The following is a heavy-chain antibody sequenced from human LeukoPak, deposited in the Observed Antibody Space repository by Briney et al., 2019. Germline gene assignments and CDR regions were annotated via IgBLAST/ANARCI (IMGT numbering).Heavy chain of an antibody. J-gene: IGHJ4*02. D-gene: IGHD6-6*01. V-gene: IGHV1-2*02. CDR2: INPNSGGT. CDR3: AREYGSSSRSDY. CDR1: GYTFTGYY. Sequence: ASVKVSCKASGYTFTGYYMHWVRQAPGQGLEWMGWINPNSGGTNYAQKFQGRVTMTRDTSISTAYMEPSRLRSDDTAVYYCAREYGSSSRSDYWGQGTLVTVSS.